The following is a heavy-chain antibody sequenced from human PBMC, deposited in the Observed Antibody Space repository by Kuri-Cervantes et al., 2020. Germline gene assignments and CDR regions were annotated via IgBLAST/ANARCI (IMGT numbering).Heavy chain of an antibody. V-gene: IGHV3-74*01. CDR1: GFTFSDYY. D-gene: IGHD2-2*01. CDR2: INSDGSST. Sequence: GESLKISCAASGFTFSDYYMSWIRQAPGKGLVWVSRINSDGSSTSYADSVKGRFTISRDNAKNTLYLQMNSLRTDDTTVYYCARVGGGSTQLSNFDYWGQGTLVTVSS. CDR3: ARVGGGSTQLSNFDY. J-gene: IGHJ4*02.